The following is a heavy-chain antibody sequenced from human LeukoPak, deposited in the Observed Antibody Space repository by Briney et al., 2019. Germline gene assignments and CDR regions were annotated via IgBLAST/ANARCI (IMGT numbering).Heavy chain of an antibody. V-gene: IGHV5-51*01. D-gene: IGHD5-18*01. CDR1: GYSFTTYW. Sequence: GESLKISCKGSGYSFTTYWMVWLRQMPGKVLQWMGIIYPGDSDTSYSPSFQGQVPISADKSISTAYLQWSSLKASDTATYYCARRRDERGYKDIFDIWGQGTMVTVSS. CDR2: IYPGDSDT. J-gene: IGHJ3*02. CDR3: ARRRDERGYKDIFDI.